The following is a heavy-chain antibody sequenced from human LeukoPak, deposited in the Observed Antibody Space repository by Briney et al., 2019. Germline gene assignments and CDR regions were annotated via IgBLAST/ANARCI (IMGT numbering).Heavy chain of an antibody. CDR1: GFTFSTFS. V-gene: IGHV3-21*01. CDR2: ISSSSTYI. J-gene: IGHJ4*02. Sequence: GGSLRLSCAASGFTFSTFSMNWVRPAPGKGLEWVSSISSSSTYIFYADSVRGRFTISRDNAKNSLHLQMISLRAEDTAVYYCAREYSTSWKPFDYWGQGTLVTVSS. CDR3: AREYSTSWKPFDY. D-gene: IGHD6-6*01.